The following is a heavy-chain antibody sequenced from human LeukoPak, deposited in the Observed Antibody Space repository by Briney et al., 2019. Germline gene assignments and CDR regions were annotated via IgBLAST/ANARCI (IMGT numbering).Heavy chain of an antibody. Sequence: PSETLSLTCAVYGESFSGYYWTWIRQTPGKGLEWIGEINDSGTTNYDPSLKSRVTISVDTSKNQFSLKLRSVTAADTAVYYCARPGGYYGSGRSWFDPWGRGTLVTVSS. V-gene: IGHV4-34*01. J-gene: IGHJ5*02. CDR3: ARPGGYYGSGRSWFDP. D-gene: IGHD3-10*01. CDR2: INDSGTT. CDR1: GESFSGYY.